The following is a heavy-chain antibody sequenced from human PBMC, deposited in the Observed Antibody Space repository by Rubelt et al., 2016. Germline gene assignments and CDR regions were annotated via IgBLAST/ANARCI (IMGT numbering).Heavy chain of an antibody. V-gene: IGHV4-39*07. CDR3: ARDVWYSSSPGAFDY. CDR2: IYYGGST. D-gene: IGHD6-6*01. J-gene: IGHJ4*02. CDR1: GGSISSSSYY. Sequence: QLQLQESGPGLVKPSETLSLTCTVSGGSISSSSYYWGWIRQPPGKGLEWIGSIYYGGSTNYNPSLKSRVIISVDTSQNQFSLQLSSVTAADTAVYYCARDVWYSSSPGAFDYWGQGTLVTVSS.